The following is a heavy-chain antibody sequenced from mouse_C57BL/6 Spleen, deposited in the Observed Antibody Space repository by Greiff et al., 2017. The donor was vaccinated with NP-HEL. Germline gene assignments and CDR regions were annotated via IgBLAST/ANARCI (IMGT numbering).Heavy chain of an antibody. Sequence: QVQLKESGAELARPGASVKLSCKASGYTFTSYGISWVKQRTGQGLEWIGEIYPRSGNTYYNEKFKGKATLTADKSSSTAYMELRSLTSEDSAVYFCASYYGKNYAMDYWGQGTSVTVSS. J-gene: IGHJ4*01. V-gene: IGHV1-81*01. D-gene: IGHD2-1*01. CDR3: ASYYGKNYAMDY. CDR2: IYPRSGNT. CDR1: GYTFTSYG.